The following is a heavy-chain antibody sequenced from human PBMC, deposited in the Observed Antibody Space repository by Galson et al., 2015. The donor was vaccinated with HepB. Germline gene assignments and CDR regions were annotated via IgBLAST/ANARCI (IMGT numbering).Heavy chain of an antibody. CDR2: IKSKTDGGTT. V-gene: IGHV3-15*01. CDR3: TTAPITIFGVVLLG. D-gene: IGHD3-3*01. CDR1: GFTFSNAW. Sequence: SLRLSCAASGFTFSNAWMSWVRQAPGKGLEWVGRIKSKTDGGTTDYAAPVKGRFTISRDDSKNTLYLQMNSLKTEDTAVYYCTTAPITIFGVVLLGWGQGTLVTVSS. J-gene: IGHJ4*02.